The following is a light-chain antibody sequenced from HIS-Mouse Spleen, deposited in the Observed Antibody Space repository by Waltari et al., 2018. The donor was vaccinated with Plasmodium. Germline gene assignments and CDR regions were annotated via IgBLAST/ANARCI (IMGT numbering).Light chain of an antibody. V-gene: IGKV1-5*03. Sequence: DIQMTQSPSTLSASVGDRVTITCRASQSISTWLPWYQQKPGKAPKLLIYKASSLESGVPSRFSGSGSGTEFTLTISSLQPDDFATYYCQQYNSYLFTFGPGTKVDIK. J-gene: IGKJ3*01. CDR1: QSISTW. CDR2: KAS. CDR3: QQYNSYLFT.